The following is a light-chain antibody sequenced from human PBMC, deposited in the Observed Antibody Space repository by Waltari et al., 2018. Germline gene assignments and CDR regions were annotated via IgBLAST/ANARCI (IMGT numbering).Light chain of an antibody. J-gene: IGKJ2*01. V-gene: IGKV3-20*01. CDR1: QSVYSSY. CDR3: QLYGISPYT. CDR2: GAS. Sequence: EIVLTQSPGTLSLSPGERATLSCRASQSVYSSYLGWYQQKPGQAPRLLIYGASNRATGIPDRFSGSVSGTDFTLTITRLEPEDFAVYYCQLYGISPYTFGQGTKLEIK.